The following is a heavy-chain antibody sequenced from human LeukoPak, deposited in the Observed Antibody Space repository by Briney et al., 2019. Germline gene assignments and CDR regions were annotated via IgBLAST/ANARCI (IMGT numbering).Heavy chain of an antibody. D-gene: IGHD3-10*01. V-gene: IGHV3-23*01. CDR1: GFTFSSYG. J-gene: IGHJ4*02. CDR3: AKDAFGELGRDFDY. CDR2: ISGSGGST. Sequence: GGSLRLSCAASGFTFSSYGMSWVRQAPGKGLEWVSAISGSGGSTYYADSVKGRFTISRDNAKNSLYLQMNSLRAEDTALYYCAKDAFGELGRDFDYWGQGTLVTVSS.